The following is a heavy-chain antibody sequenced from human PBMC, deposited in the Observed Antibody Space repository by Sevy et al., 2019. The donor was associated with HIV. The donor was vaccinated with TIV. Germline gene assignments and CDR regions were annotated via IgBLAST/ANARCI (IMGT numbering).Heavy chain of an antibody. CDR3: ASHSGTYHAFDL. Sequence: GGSLRLSCAASGFPFSSYSFYWVRQAPGKGLEYVSAIGSDGETTLYASSVKGRFTISRDNSKNTVFLQMGRLRSEDMGVYYCASHSGTYHAFDLWGQGTMVTVSS. J-gene: IGHJ3*01. D-gene: IGHD1-26*01. V-gene: IGHV3-64*01. CDR2: IGSDGETT. CDR1: GFPFSSYS.